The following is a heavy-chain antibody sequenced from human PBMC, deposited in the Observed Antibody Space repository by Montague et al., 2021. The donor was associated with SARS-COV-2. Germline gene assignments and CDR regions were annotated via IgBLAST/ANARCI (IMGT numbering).Heavy chain of an antibody. CDR3: ARDGYYDNSGYYVRDAFDI. J-gene: IGHJ3*02. CDR1: GGSISSYY. D-gene: IGHD3-22*01. Sequence: SETLSLTCTVSGGSISSYYWSWIRQPPGKGLEWIGYIYYSWSTNXNPSLKSRVTISVDTAKNQFSLKLRSVTAADTAVYYCARDGYYDNSGYYVRDAFDIWGQGTMVTVSS. CDR2: IYYSWST. V-gene: IGHV4-59*01.